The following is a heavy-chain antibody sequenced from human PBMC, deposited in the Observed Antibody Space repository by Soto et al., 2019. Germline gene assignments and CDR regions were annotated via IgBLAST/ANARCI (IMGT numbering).Heavy chain of an antibody. CDR2: ISAYNGNT. J-gene: IGHJ6*02. Sequence: GASVKVSCKASGYTFTSYGISWVRQAPGQGLEWMGWISAYNGNTNYAQKLQGRVTMTTDTSTSTAYMELRSLRSDDTAVYYCARGRRYYESSGYYYYYYGMDVWGQGTTVTVSS. V-gene: IGHV1-18*01. D-gene: IGHD3-22*01. CDR3: ARGRRYYESSGYYYYYYGMDV. CDR1: GYTFTSYG.